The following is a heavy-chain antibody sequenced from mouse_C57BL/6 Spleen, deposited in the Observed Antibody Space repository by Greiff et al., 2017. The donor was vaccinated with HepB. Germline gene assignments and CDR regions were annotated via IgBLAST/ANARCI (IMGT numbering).Heavy chain of an antibody. Sequence: QVQLQQPGAELVRPGTSVKLSCKASGYTFTSYWMHWVKQRPGQGLEWIGVIDPSDSYTNYNQKFKGKSTLTVDTSSSTAYMQLSSLTSEDSAVYYCARSLFTTVVGGFAYWGQGTLVTVSA. CDR1: GYTFTSYW. V-gene: IGHV1-59*01. D-gene: IGHD1-1*01. CDR3: ARSLFTTVVGGFAY. CDR2: IDPSDSYT. J-gene: IGHJ3*01.